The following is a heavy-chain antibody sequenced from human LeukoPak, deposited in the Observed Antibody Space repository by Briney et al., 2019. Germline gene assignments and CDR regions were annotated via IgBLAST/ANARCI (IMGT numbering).Heavy chain of an antibody. CDR2: ISSSGSTI. J-gene: IGHJ4*02. CDR3: AKSLVGAVAGNLDY. Sequence: GGSLRLSCAASGFTFSSYSMNWVRQAPGKGLEWVSYISSSGSTIYYADSVKGRFTISRDNSKNTLYLQMNSLRAEDTAVYYCAKSLVGAVAGNLDYWGQGTLVTVSS. V-gene: IGHV3-48*01. CDR1: GFTFSSYS. D-gene: IGHD6-19*01.